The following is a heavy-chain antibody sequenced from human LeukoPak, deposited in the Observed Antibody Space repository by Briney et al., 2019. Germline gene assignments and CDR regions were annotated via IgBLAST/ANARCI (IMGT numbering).Heavy chain of an antibody. CDR3: ASAGHDGIGYKVC. J-gene: IGHJ4*02. CDR1: GGSISSYY. CDR2: IYHSGSA. Sequence: PSETLSLTCTVSGGSISSYYWSWIRQPPGKGLEWIGEIYHSGSANYSPSLKSRVTISVDKSKNQFSLRLSSVTAADTAVYYCASAGHDGIGYKVCWGQGTLVTVSS. V-gene: IGHV4-59*12. D-gene: IGHD3-22*01.